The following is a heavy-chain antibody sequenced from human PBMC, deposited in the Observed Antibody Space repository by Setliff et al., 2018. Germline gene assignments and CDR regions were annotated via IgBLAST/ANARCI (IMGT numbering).Heavy chain of an antibody. Sequence: GGSLRLSCAASGFTFSNSWMHWVRQAPGEGLVCVSRMNSDGNSIFYADSVKGRFTISRDNAKNTLYLQMNSLRDEDTAVYYCAKDRVNDGVWDFDSWGPGILVTVSS. CDR2: MNSDGNSI. J-gene: IGHJ4*02. D-gene: IGHD2-8*01. V-gene: IGHV3-74*01. CDR1: GFTFSNSW. CDR3: AKDRVNDGVWDFDS.